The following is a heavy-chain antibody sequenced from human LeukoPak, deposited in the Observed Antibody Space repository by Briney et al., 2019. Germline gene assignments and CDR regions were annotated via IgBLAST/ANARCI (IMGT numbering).Heavy chain of an antibody. CDR3: ARAPGGYSYGTPNFDY. CDR2: ISSSGRTI. CDR1: GFPFSSYE. Sequence: GGSLRLSCAASGFPFSSYEMNWVRQAPGKGLEWVSYISSSGRTIYYADSVKGRFTISRDNAKNSLYLQMNSLRAEDTAVYYCARAPGGYSYGTPNFDYWGQGTLVTVSS. J-gene: IGHJ4*02. D-gene: IGHD5-18*01. V-gene: IGHV3-48*03.